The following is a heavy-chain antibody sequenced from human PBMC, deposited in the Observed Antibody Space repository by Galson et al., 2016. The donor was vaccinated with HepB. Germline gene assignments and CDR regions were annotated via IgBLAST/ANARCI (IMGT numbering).Heavy chain of an antibody. Sequence: SETLSLTCLVRGGTFNNYFWTWIRQTPGKGLEWIGEINDSGVTKYNPSLRSRVTLSKDTSKNQFSLNLTSLTVADAAMYYCARARYSSRLYKYFQYWGQGTLVTVSS. V-gene: IGHV4-34*01. CDR1: GGTFNNYF. CDR2: INDSGVT. D-gene: IGHD4-11*01. CDR3: ARARYSSRLYKYFQY. J-gene: IGHJ1*01.